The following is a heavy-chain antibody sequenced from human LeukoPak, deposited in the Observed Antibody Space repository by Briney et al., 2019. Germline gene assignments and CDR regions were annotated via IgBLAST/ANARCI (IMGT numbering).Heavy chain of an antibody. CDR3: ARGWLAETTVVTPYNY. V-gene: IGHV1-24*01. Sequence: ASVKVSCKVSGYTLTELSMHWVRQAPGKGLEWIGGFDPEDGETIYAQKFQGRVTITAVESMSTAYMELSSLRSEDTAVYYCARGWLAETTVVTPYNYWGQGTLVTVSS. CDR1: GYTLTELS. J-gene: IGHJ4*02. CDR2: FDPEDGET. D-gene: IGHD4-23*01.